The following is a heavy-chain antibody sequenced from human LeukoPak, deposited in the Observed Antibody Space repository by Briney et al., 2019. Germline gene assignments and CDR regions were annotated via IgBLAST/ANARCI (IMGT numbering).Heavy chain of an antibody. CDR1: GFTFSSYA. CDR2: ISYDGSNK. D-gene: IGHD2-21*02. Sequence: GGSLRLSCAASGFTFSSYAMHWVRQAPGKGLEWVAVISYDGSNKNYADSVKGRFTISRDNAKNSLYLQMNSLRAEDTAVYYCASVRGYCGGDCYHVWGQGTLVTVSS. CDR3: ASVRGYCGGDCYHV. J-gene: IGHJ4*02. V-gene: IGHV3-30*04.